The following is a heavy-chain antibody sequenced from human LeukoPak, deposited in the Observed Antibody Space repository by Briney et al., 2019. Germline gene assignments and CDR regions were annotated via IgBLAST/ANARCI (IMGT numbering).Heavy chain of an antibody. J-gene: IGHJ5*02. V-gene: IGHV1-18*01. Sequence: KVQGRVTMTTDTSTSTAYMELRSLRSDDTAVYYCARSASIAARFDPWGQGTLVTVSS. D-gene: IGHD6-6*01. CDR3: ARSASIAARFDP.